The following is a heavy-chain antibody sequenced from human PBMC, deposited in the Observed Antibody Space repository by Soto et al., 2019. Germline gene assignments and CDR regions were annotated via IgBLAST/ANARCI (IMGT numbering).Heavy chain of an antibody. J-gene: IGHJ4*02. Sequence: QVQLVESGGGVVQPGRSLRLSCAASGFTFSSYGMHWVRQAPGKGLEWVAVISYDGSNKYYADSVKGRFTISRDNSKNTLYLQMNSLRAEDRAVYYCAKDTFGYYDSSRVYWGQGTLVTVSS. CDR3: AKDTFGYYDSSRVY. V-gene: IGHV3-30*18. CDR1: GFTFSSYG. D-gene: IGHD3-22*01. CDR2: ISYDGSNK.